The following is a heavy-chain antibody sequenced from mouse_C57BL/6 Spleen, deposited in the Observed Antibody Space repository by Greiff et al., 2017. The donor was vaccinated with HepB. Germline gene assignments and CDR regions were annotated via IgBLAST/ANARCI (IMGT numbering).Heavy chain of an antibody. J-gene: IGHJ1*03. CDR2: IYPRDGST. CDR1: GYTFTSYD. D-gene: IGHD1-1*01. V-gene: IGHV1-85*01. CDR3: ARRGLYCYGRSSWYFDV. Sequence: VQLQQSGPELVKPGASVKLSCKASGYTFTSYDINWVKQRPGQGLEWIGWIYPRDGSTKYNEKFKGKATLTVDTSTSTAYMELRSLTSEDSAVYFCARRGLYCYGRSSWYFDVWGTGTTVTVSS.